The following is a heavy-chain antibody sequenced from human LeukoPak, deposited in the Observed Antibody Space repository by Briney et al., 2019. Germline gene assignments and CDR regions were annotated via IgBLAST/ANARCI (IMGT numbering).Heavy chain of an antibody. CDR2: IYYSGST. D-gene: IGHD3-22*01. CDR3: AGLGLDSSRKFDY. V-gene: IGHV4-59*01. CDR1: GGSISSYY. Sequence: SSETLSLTCTVSGGSISSYYWSWIRQPPGKGLEWIGYIYYSGSTNYNPSLKSRVTISVDTSKNQFSVKLSSVTAADTAVYYCAGLGLDSSRKFDYWGQGTLVTVSS. J-gene: IGHJ4*02.